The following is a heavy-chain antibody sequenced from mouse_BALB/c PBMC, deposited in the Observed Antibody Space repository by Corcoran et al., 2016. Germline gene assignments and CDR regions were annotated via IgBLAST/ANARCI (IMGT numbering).Heavy chain of an antibody. Sequence: EVQLQQSGAELVKPGASVKLSCTASGFNTKDTYMHWVKQRPEQGLELIGRIDPANGNTKYDPKYQGKATITADTSSNTAYLQLSSLTSEDTAVYYCARWDWYFDVWGAGTTVTVSS. V-gene: IGHV14-3*02. CDR2: IDPANGNT. CDR3: ARWDWYFDV. CDR1: GFNTKDTY. J-gene: IGHJ1*01.